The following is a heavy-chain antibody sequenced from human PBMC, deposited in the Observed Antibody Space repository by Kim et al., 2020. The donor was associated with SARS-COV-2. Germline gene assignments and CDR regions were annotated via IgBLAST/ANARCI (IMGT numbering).Heavy chain of an antibody. D-gene: IGHD2-21*01. CDR1: GFTFSSYA. V-gene: IGHV3-30*04. Sequence: GGSLRLSCAASGFTFSSYAMHWVRQAPGKGLEWVAVISYDGSNKYYVDSVKGRFTISRDNSKNTLYLQMNSLRAEDTAVYYCARDGHIVVAIAIAPYYYGIDVWGQGTTVTVSS. J-gene: IGHJ6*02. CDR3: ARDGHIVVAIAIAPYYYGIDV. CDR2: ISYDGSNK.